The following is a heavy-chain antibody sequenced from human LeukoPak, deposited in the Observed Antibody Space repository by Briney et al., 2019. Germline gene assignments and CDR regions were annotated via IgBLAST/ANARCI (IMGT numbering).Heavy chain of an antibody. CDR1: GGSISSYY. J-gene: IGHJ4*02. D-gene: IGHD1-26*01. Sequence: SETLSLTCTVSGGSISSYYWSWIRQPPGKGPEWIGYSYYSGSTIYNPSLKSRVTISVDTSKNQFSLKLSSVTAADTAVYYCAGGATTILSYDYWGQGTLVTVSS. CDR2: SYYSGST. CDR3: AGGATTILSYDY. V-gene: IGHV4-59*01.